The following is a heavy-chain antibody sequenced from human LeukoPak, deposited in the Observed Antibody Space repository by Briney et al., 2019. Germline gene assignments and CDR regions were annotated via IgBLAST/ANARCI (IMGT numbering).Heavy chain of an antibody. Sequence: LRLSCAASGFTFSNEMNWVRQAPGKGLEWIGRIYSRGRTSYNPSLKSRVTMSVVTSKNQFSLRLSSVTAADTAVYYCARTITTVPTYYFDYWGQGILVTVSS. CDR2: IYSRGRT. V-gene: IGHV4-59*10. CDR1: GFTFSNE. J-gene: IGHJ4*02. D-gene: IGHD4/OR15-4a*01. CDR3: ARTITTVPTYYFDY.